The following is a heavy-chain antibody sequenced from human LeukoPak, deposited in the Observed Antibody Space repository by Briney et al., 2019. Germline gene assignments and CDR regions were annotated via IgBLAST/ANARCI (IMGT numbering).Heavy chain of an antibody. J-gene: IGHJ4*02. Sequence: GASVKVSCKASGYTFTSYDINWVRQATGQGLEWMGWMNPNSGNTGYAQKFQGRVTMTRNTSISIAYMELSSLRSEDTAVYYCARGFSSGWYSRHTEYFDYWGQGTLVTVSS. CDR3: ARGFSSGWYSRHTEYFDY. CDR2: MNPNSGNT. D-gene: IGHD6-19*01. V-gene: IGHV1-8*01. CDR1: GYTFTSYD.